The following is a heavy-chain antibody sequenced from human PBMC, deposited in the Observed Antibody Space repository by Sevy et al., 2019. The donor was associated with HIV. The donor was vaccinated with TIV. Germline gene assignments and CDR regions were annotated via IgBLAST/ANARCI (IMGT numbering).Heavy chain of an antibody. V-gene: IGHV3-72*01. D-gene: IGHD6-13*01. Sequence: GGSLRLPCAASGFSISDHYMEWVRQAPGKGLEWVGRTRNKADSYTTEYAASVKGRFTISRDDSKNSLYLQMNSLKAEDTAVYYCATHAGIAAAGRVFDYWGQGTLVTVSS. CDR2: TRNKADSYTT. CDR3: ATHAGIAAAGRVFDY. J-gene: IGHJ4*02. CDR1: GFSISDHY.